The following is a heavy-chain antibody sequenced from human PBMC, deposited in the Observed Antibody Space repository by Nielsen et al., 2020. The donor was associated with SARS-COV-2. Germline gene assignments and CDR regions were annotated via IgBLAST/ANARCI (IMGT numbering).Heavy chain of an antibody. D-gene: IGHD5-18*01. Sequence: GSLKISCAASGFNFSSYDILWVRQATGKGLEWVSTIDTSGDTFYPDSVKGRFTVSRENAKNSLFLQMNSLRVGDTAVYYCARAAGTAIDYWGQGALVTVSS. CDR1: GFNFSSYD. V-gene: IGHV3-13*04. CDR3: ARAAGTAIDY. CDR2: IDTSGDT. J-gene: IGHJ4*02.